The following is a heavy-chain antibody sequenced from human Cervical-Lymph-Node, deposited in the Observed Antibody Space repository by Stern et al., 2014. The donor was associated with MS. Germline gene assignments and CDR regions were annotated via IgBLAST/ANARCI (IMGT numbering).Heavy chain of an antibody. CDR3: AKHACTGAACPFDL. Sequence: QVQLQESGPGLVKPSATLSLTCAVSGDSISSYTHYWAWIRQPPGKGLEWIGSIYYSGPTYYNPSIKSPVTISVDTSKNHSSLGLNSVTAADTAVYYCAKHACTGAACPFDLWGQGTLVTVSS. V-gene: IGHV4-39*01. D-gene: IGHD2-8*02. CDR2: IYYSGPT. CDR1: GDSISSYTHY. J-gene: IGHJ4*02.